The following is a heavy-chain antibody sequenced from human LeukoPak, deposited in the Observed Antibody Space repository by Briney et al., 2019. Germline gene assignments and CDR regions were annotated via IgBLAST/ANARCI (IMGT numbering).Heavy chain of an antibody. CDR1: GYTFTSYG. V-gene: IGHV1-18*04. D-gene: IGHD3-10*01. Sequence: ASVKVSCKASGYTFTSYGISWVRQAPGQGLEWMGWISAYNGNTNYAQKLQGRVTMTTDTSTSTAYMELRSLRSDDTAVYYCARASRMVRGENWSDPWGQGTLVTVSS. CDR2: ISAYNGNT. CDR3: ARASRMVRGENWSDP. J-gene: IGHJ5*02.